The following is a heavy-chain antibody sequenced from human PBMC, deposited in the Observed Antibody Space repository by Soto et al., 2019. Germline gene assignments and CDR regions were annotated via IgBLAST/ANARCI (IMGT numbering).Heavy chain of an antibody. CDR1: GYTFTSHG. Sequence: ASVKVSCKASGYTFTSHGISWLRQAPGQGLEWMGWISAFNGNTNYAQSFQGRVTMTTDTSTSTAFMELRSLRSDDTAMYYCARRSPEDAFDIWGQGTMVTVSS. J-gene: IGHJ3*02. CDR2: ISAFNGNT. V-gene: IGHV1-18*01. CDR3: ARRSPEDAFDI.